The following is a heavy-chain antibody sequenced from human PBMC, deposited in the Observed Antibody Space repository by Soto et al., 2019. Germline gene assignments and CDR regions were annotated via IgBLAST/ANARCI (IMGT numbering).Heavy chain of an antibody. Sequence: EESLKISCKGSGYSFTSYWIGWVRQMPGKGLEWMAIIYPGDSDTRYSPSFQGQVTISADKSISTAYLQWSSLKASDTAMYYCARSEGSSDLPAGIGFYWGQGTLVTVSS. V-gene: IGHV5-51*01. CDR1: GYSFTSYW. CDR2: IYPGDSDT. J-gene: IGHJ4*02. CDR3: ARSEGSSDLPAGIGFY. D-gene: IGHD2-2*01.